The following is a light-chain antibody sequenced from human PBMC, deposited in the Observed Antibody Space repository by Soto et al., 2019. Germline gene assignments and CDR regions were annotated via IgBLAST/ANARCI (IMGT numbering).Light chain of an antibody. Sequence: EIVLTQSPGTLSLSPRERVTLSCRASQSVSSSFLAWYQQKPGQAPRLLIYGASSRATGIPDRFSGSGSGTDFTLTISRLEPEDFAVYYCQQYGKSPPWTFGQGTKVEI. CDR2: GAS. V-gene: IGKV3-20*01. CDR3: QQYGKSPPWT. CDR1: QSVSSSF. J-gene: IGKJ1*01.